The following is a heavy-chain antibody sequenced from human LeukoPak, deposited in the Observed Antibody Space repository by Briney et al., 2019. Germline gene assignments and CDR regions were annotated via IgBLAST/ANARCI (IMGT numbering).Heavy chain of an antibody. CDR3: ARDMVVATTRGIDL. CDR2: ISGSSYYI. Sequence: RPGGSLRLSCAASGFTFNSHSMNWVRQAPGKGLEWVSSISGSSYYIYYADSVKGRFTISRDNAKNSLYLQMDSLRAEDTALYYCARDMVVATTRGIDLWGQGTLVTVSS. J-gene: IGHJ4*02. D-gene: IGHD5-12*01. CDR1: GFTFNSHS. V-gene: IGHV3-21*01.